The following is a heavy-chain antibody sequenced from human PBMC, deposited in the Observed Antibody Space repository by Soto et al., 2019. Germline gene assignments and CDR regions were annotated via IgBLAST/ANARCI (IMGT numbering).Heavy chain of an antibody. CDR1: GGSISTYY. V-gene: IGHV4-59*01. CDR2: IYYSGCT. CDR3: ARGRGYSGQRRGWFDP. Sequence: QLQLQESGPGLVKPSETLSLTCTVSGGSISTYYWNWIRQLPGKGLEWIGDIYYSGCTNYNPSLKSRAAISVDMSKNQFSLNLSSVTPADTAVYYCARGRGYSGQRRGWFDPWGQGTLVTVSS. D-gene: IGHD5-12*01. J-gene: IGHJ5*02.